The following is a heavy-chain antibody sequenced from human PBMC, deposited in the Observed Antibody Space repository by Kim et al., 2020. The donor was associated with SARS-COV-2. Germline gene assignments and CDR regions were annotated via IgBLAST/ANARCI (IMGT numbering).Heavy chain of an antibody. CDR1: GGSIISGGAY. CDR3: ARGAVSSAGGDL. Sequence: SETLSLTCSVSGGSIISGGAYWNWIRQHPGRGLEWIGYIYHTGSTYSNSSLKSRVTISVDTSKNQFSLRLASVTAADTAVYYCARGAVSSAGGDLWGQGTLVTVSS. D-gene: IGHD3-16*01. J-gene: IGHJ4*02. V-gene: IGHV4-31*03. CDR2: IYHTGST.